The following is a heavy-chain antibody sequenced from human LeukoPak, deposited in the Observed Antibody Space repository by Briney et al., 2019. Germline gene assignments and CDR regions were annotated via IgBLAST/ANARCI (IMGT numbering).Heavy chain of an antibody. CDR3: ARGAHYDILTGESWFDP. Sequence: SETLSLTCTVSGGSISSYYWSWIRQPAGKGLEWIGRIYTSGSTNYNPSLKSRVTMSVDTSKNQFSLKLSSVTAADTAVYYCARGAHYDILTGESWFDPWGQGTLVTVSS. CDR2: IYTSGST. D-gene: IGHD3-9*01. V-gene: IGHV4-4*07. CDR1: GGSISSYY. J-gene: IGHJ5*02.